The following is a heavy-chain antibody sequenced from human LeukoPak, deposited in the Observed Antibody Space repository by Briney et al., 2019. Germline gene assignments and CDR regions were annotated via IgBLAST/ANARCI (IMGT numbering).Heavy chain of an antibody. CDR3: ARDFYDSSGYYYRFDY. D-gene: IGHD3-22*01. CDR2: ISSSSSYI. CDR1: GFTSSSYS. V-gene: IGHV3-21*01. J-gene: IGHJ4*02. Sequence: PGGSLRLSCAASGFTSSSYSMNWVRQAPGKGLEWVSSISSSSSYIYYADSVKGRFTISRDNAKNSLYLQMNSLRAEDTAVYYCARDFYDSSGYYYRFDYWGQGTLVTVSS.